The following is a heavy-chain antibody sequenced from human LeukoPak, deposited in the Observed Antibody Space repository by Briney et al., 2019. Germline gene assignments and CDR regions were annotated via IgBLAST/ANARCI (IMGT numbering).Heavy chain of an antibody. V-gene: IGHV3-23*01. CDR1: GFTFSSYW. CDR3: AKASAMIVVVSKHFDY. J-gene: IGHJ4*02. CDR2: ISGSGGST. Sequence: GGSLRLSCAASGFTFSSYWMSWVRQAPGKGLEWVSAISGSGGSTYYADSVKGRFTISRDNSKNTLYLQMNSLRAEDTAVYYCAKASAMIVVVSKHFDYWGQGTLVTVSS. D-gene: IGHD3-22*01.